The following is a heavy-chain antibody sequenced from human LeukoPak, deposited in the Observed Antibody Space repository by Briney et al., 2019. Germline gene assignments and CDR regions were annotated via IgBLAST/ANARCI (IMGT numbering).Heavy chain of an antibody. J-gene: IGHJ4*02. CDR2: ISGSSDMT. CDR3: ARDGLAARLDY. D-gene: IGHD6-6*01. V-gene: IGHV3-23*01. Sequence: GGSLRLSCAASGFTFSTYAMSWVRQAPGKGLEWVSAISGSSDMTFYTDSVMGRFTISRDNSKNTLYLQMNSPRAEDTAVYYCARDGLAARLDYWGQGTLVSVAS. CDR1: GFTFSTYA.